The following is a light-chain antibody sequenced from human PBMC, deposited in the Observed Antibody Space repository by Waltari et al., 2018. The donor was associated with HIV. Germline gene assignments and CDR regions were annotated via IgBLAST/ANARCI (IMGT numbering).Light chain of an antibody. CDR3: ASWDDSLNGPV. J-gene: IGLJ2*01. V-gene: IGLV1-44*01. CDR2: GKN. Sequence: QSVLTQPPSASGTPEQRVTISCSGSTSNIGRNTVTWFQQFPGTAPKVLIFGKNQRPSGVPARFSGSKSGISASLAISGLQSEDEADYYCASWDDSLNGPVFGGGTKLTVV. CDR1: TSNIGRNT.